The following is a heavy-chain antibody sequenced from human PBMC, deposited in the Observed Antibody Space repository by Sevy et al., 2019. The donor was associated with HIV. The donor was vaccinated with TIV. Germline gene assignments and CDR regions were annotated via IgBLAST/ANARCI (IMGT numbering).Heavy chain of an antibody. D-gene: IGHD4-17*01. CDR1: SGYISSSSYY. Sequence: SETLSLTCTVSSGYISSSSYYWGWIRQSPGKGQEWIASIDYIGTTYYDLALKSRVTITGDRSKNEVSLNLRFVTAADAAVYYCARYLRGDHAGGFDFWGQGAPVTVSS. CDR2: IDYIGTT. J-gene: IGHJ5*01. V-gene: IGHV4-39*01. CDR3: ARYLRGDHAGGFDF.